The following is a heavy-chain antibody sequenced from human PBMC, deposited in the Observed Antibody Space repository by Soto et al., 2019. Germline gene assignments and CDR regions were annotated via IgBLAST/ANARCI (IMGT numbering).Heavy chain of an antibody. CDR2: ISSRSSYI. CDR1: GFTLSSYS. V-gene: IGHV3-21*01. D-gene: IGHD2-2*01. CDR3: VRALVPAPKGDNWFDP. Sequence: PGGSLRLSCAASGFTLSSYSMNWVRQAPGKGLEWVSSISSRSSYIYYADSVKGRFTISRDNAMNSLFLQMNSLRAEDTALYYCVRALVPAPKGDNWFDPWGQGTLVTVSS. J-gene: IGHJ5*02.